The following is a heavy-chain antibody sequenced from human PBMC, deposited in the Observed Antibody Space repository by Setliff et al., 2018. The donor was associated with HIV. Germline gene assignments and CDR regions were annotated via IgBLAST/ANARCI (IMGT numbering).Heavy chain of an antibody. D-gene: IGHD5-12*01. Sequence: SETLSLTCTVSGGSISNSSYYWGWIRQPPGQGLEGIGSIYYSGSTYYNPSLKSRVTISVDTSKNQFSLKLSSVTAADSAVYYCARIVATITCYDYWGQGTLVTVSS. V-gene: IGHV4-39*07. CDR2: IYYSGST. CDR1: GGSISNSSYY. CDR3: ARIVATITCYDY. J-gene: IGHJ4*02.